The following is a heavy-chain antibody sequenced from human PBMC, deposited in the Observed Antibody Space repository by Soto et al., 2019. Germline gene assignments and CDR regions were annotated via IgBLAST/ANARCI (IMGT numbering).Heavy chain of an antibody. CDR1: GFTFSNAW. J-gene: IGHJ4*02. CDR3: TATSEYDFWSGYYANLFDY. CDR2: IKSKTDDGTT. D-gene: IGHD3-3*01. Sequence: EVQLVESGGGLVKPGGSLRLSCAASGFTFSNAWMSWVRQAPGKGLEWVGRIKSKTDDGTTDYAAPVKGRFTISRDDSKNTLYLQMNSLKTEDTAVYYCTATSEYDFWSGYYANLFDYWGQGTLVTVSS. V-gene: IGHV3-15*01.